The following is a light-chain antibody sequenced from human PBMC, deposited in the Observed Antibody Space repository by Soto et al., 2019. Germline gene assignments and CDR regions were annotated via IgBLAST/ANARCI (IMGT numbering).Light chain of an antibody. V-gene: IGLV1-44*01. CDR2: SNN. Sequence: QSVLTQPPSASGTPGQRVTISCSGSSSNIGSNSVNWYQQLPGTAPKPLIYSNNQRPSGVSDRFSGSKSGTSASLAISGLQSEDEADYYCAAWDDSLNGLVFGGGTKLTVL. CDR3: AAWDDSLNGLV. J-gene: IGLJ2*01. CDR1: SSNIGSNS.